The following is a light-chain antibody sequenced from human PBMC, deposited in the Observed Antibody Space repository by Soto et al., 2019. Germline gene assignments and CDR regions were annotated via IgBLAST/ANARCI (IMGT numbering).Light chain of an antibody. CDR3: QQRSNWPPFT. Sequence: EMVFTQSPATLSLSPWERAALSCRASQSVSSDLAWYQQKPGQAPRLLIYDASNRATGIPARFSGSGSGTDFTLTISSLEPEDFAVYYCQQRSNWPPFTFGPGTKVDI. CDR1: QSVSSD. J-gene: IGKJ3*01. CDR2: DAS. V-gene: IGKV3-11*01.